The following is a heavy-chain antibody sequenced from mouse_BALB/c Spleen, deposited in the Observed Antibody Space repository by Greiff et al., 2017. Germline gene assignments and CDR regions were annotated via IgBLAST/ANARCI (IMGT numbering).Heavy chain of an antibody. Sequence: EVQLQESGGGLVKPGGSLKLSCAASGFTFSSYAMSWVRQTPEKRLEWVATISSGGSYTYYPDSVKGRFTISRDNAKNTLYLQMSILRSEDTAMYYCASNFPYWGQGTLVTVSA. CDR3: ASNFPY. CDR1: GFTFSSYA. V-gene: IGHV5-9-3*01. J-gene: IGHJ3*01. CDR2: ISSGGSYT.